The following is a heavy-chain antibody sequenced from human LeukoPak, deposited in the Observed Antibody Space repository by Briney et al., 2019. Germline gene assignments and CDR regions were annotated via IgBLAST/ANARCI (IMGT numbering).Heavy chain of an antibody. J-gene: IGHJ4*02. D-gene: IGHD3-22*01. V-gene: IGHV4-39*01. CDR3: AKHGEDSTGYYADFFDH. CDR2: VFYNGNT. Sequence: PSETLSLTCTVSGGSINTKTHYWACLRQTPGKGLEWIGSVFYNGNTYYNPSLKSRVTISVDTSKNQFSLRLTSVTAADTAVYYCAKHGEDSTGYYADFFDHCGQGTLVTVSS. CDR1: GGSINTKTHY.